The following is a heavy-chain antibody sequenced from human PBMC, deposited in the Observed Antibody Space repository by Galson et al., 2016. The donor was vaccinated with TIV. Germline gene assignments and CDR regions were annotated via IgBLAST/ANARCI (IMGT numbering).Heavy chain of an antibody. Sequence: SLRLSCAASGFTFSRFGMHWVRQAPGRGLEWVAVISYDGSNKYYADSVKGRLTTSRDNSKNTLYLQMNSLRAEDTAVYYYAKDRDLYPPFMGTFDHWGQGKMVTVSS. D-gene: IGHD7-27*01. CDR2: ISYDGSNK. J-gene: IGHJ4*02. CDR3: AKDRDLYPPFMGTFDH. CDR1: GFTFSRFG. V-gene: IGHV3-30*18.